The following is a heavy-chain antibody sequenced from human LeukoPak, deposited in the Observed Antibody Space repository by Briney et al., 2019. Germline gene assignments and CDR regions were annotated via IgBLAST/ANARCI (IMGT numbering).Heavy chain of an antibody. J-gene: IGHJ1*01. Sequence: GGSLRLSCEASGDTFSDYWMHWVRQIPGKGLVWVARINTDGSSTSYADVVKGRFTISRDNAKKTVYLQMNSLRGEDSAVYYCARDGYSWIQYSHHWGPGTLVTVSS. D-gene: IGHD1-1*01. CDR1: GDTFSDYW. CDR2: INTDGSST. V-gene: IGHV3-74*01. CDR3: ARDGYSWIQYSHH.